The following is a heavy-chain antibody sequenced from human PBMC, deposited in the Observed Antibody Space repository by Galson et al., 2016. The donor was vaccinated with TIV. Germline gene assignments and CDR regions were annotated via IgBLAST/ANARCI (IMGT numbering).Heavy chain of an antibody. CDR3: VKDMRRGCDGVNCYTYYFYFYGMDV. J-gene: IGHJ6*02. CDR1: GFSFDDYA. Sequence: LRLSCAASGFSFDDYAMHWVRQAPGRGLEWVSGISWNRGNIGYSDSVKGRFTISRDNAKNSLYLQMNSLRPDDTALYYCVKDMRRGCDGVNCYTYYFYFYGMDVWGQGTTVTVS. D-gene: IGHD2-21*01. CDR2: ISWNRGNI. V-gene: IGHV3-9*01.